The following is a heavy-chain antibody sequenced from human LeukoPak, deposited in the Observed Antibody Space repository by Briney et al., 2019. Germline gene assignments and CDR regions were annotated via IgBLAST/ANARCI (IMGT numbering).Heavy chain of an antibody. CDR2: IYYSGST. CDR1: GGSISSYY. D-gene: IGHD3-10*01. J-gene: IGHJ5*02. V-gene: IGHV4-59*01. Sequence: PSETLSLTCTVSGGSISSYYWSWIRQPPGKGLEWIGYIYYSGSTNYNPSLKSRVTISVDTSKNQFSLKLSSVTAADTAVYYCARAVWFGRNWFDPWGQGTLVTASS. CDR3: ARAVWFGRNWFDP.